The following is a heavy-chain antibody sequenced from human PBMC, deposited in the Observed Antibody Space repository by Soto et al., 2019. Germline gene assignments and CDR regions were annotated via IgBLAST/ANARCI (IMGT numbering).Heavy chain of an antibody. Sequence: PGESLKISCKGSGYSFTSYWISWVRQMPGKGLEWMGRIDPSDSYTNYSPSFQGHVTISADKSISTAYLQWSSLKASDTAMYYCAGQALGGLGYYYYGMDVWGQGTTVTVSS. CDR3: AGQALGGLGYYYYGMDV. CDR2: IDPSDSYT. D-gene: IGHD1-26*01. J-gene: IGHJ6*02. CDR1: GYSFTSYW. V-gene: IGHV5-10-1*01.